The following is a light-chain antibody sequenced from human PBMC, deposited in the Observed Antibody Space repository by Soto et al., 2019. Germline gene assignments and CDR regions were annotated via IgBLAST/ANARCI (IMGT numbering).Light chain of an antibody. Sequence: QSVLTQPASVSGSPGQSISISCTGTSLDIGTYNYVSWYQRHPGKAPKLIIYDVSNRPSGVSNRFSGSKSGNTASLTISGLKADDEADYYCSSYISTSTLVAFGGGTQRTVL. J-gene: IGLJ2*01. V-gene: IGLV2-14*03. CDR3: SSYISTSTLVA. CDR2: DVS. CDR1: SLDIGTYNY.